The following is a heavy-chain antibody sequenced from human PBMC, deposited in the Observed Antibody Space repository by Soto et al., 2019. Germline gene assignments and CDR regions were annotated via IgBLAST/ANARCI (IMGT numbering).Heavy chain of an antibody. Sequence: EVQLLESGGGLVQPGGSLRLSCAASGFTFSSYAMNWVRQAPGKGLEWVSVISGTGGITYHADSLKGRFTIYRDNSKNSLYLQMDSLRADDTAVYFCAKEETVISNYYYYYGMDVWGQGTTVTVSS. J-gene: IGHJ6*02. V-gene: IGHV3-23*01. D-gene: IGHD4-4*01. CDR2: ISGTGGIT. CDR3: AKEETVISNYYYYYGMDV. CDR1: GFTFSSYA.